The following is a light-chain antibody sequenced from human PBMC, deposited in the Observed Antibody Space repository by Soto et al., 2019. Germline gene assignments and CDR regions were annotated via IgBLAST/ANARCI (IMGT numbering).Light chain of an antibody. CDR1: QFVSTN. CDR2: SAS. J-gene: IGKJ4*01. CDR3: QQFNNWPPLT. Sequence: VMTQSPATLSVSPGERATLSCRASQFVSTNLAWYQQKPGQAPRLLIYSASTRATGIPARFSGSGSGTEFTLTISSLQSEDSAVYYCQQFNNWPPLTFGGGTKVEIK. V-gene: IGKV3-15*01.